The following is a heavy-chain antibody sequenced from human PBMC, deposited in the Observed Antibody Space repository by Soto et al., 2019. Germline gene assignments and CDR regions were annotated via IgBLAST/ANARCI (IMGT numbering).Heavy chain of an antibody. V-gene: IGHV3-30*18. CDR2: ISYDGSNK. Sequence: PGGSLRLSCAASGFTFSSYGMHWVRQAPGKGLEWVAVISYDGSNKYYADSVKGRFTISRDNSKNTLYLQMNSLRAEDTAVYYCAKEVIAAHYYHYYGMDVWGQG. J-gene: IGHJ6*02. CDR1: GFTFSSYG. CDR3: AKEVIAAHYYHYYGMDV. D-gene: IGHD6-13*01.